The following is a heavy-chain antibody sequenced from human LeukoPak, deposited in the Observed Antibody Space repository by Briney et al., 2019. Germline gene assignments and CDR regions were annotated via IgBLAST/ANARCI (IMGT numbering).Heavy chain of an antibody. CDR3: AKDPADFWSGYGDYYGMDV. CDR1: GFTFSSYG. V-gene: IGHV3-30*18. Sequence: GGSLRLSCAASGFTFSSYGMHWVRQAPGKGLEWVAVISYDGSNKYYADSVKGRFTISRDNSKNTLYLQMNSLRAEDTAVYYCAKDPADFWSGYGDYYGMDVWGQGTTVTVSS. CDR2: ISYDGSNK. D-gene: IGHD3-3*01. J-gene: IGHJ6*02.